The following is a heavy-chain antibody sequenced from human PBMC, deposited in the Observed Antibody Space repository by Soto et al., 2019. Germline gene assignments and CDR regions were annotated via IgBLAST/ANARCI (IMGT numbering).Heavy chain of an antibody. CDR3: ASVRGGYYSAMDV. CDR2: IYHSGST. J-gene: IGHJ6*02. V-gene: IGHV4-4*02. Sequence: QVQLQESGPGLVKPSGTLSLTCAVSGGSISSSNWWSWVRQPPGKGLEWIGEIYHSGSTNYNPSLKSRVTISVDESKTQFSRKLSSVTAADTAVYYCASVRGGYYSAMDVWGQGTTVTVSS. CDR1: GGSISSSNW. D-gene: IGHD3-10*02.